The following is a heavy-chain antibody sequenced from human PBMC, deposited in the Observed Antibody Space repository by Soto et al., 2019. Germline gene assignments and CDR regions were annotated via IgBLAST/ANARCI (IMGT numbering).Heavy chain of an antibody. V-gene: IGHV4-30-4*01. CDR3: AREGYCDYVFDY. CDR2: IYYSGST. CDR1: GGSISSGDYY. D-gene: IGHD4-17*01. Sequence: QVQLQESGPGLVKPSQTLSLTCTVSGGSISSGDYYWSWIRQPPGKVLELIGYIYYSGSTYYNPPLKSRVTISVDTSKNQLSLKLSSVPAADTAVYYCAREGYCDYVFDYWGQGTLVTVSS. J-gene: IGHJ4*02.